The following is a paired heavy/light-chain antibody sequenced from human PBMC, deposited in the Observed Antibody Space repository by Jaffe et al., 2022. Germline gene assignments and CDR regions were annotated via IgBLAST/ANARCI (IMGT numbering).Heavy chain of an antibody. D-gene: IGHD3-16*01. CDR2: ISAYNGNT. CDR3: ARNHPQGRSSPLFIRRTYYFDY. V-gene: IGHV1-18*01. J-gene: IGHJ4*02. Sequence: QVQLVQSGAEVKKPGASVKVSCKASGYTFTSYGISWVRQAPGQGLEWMGWISAYNGNTNYAQKLQGRVTMTTDTSTSTAYMELRSLRSDDTAVYYCARNHPQGRSSPLFIRRTYYFDYWGQGTLVTVSS. CDR1: GYTFTSYG.
Light chain of an antibody. CDR2: STS. CDR1: TGAVTSGYY. CDR3: LLYYGGAWV. J-gene: IGLJ3*02. V-gene: IGLV7-43*01. Sequence: QTVVTQEPSLTVSPGGTVTLTCASSTGAVTSGYYPNWFQQKPGQAPRALIYSTSNKHSWTPARFSGSLLGGKAALTLSGVQPEDEAEYYCLLYYGGAWVFGGGTKLTVL.